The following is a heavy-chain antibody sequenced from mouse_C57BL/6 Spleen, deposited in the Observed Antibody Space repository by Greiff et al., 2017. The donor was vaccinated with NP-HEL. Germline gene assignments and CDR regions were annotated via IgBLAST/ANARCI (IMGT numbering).Heavy chain of an antibody. V-gene: IGHV1-64*01. CDR2: IHPNSGST. Sequence: VQLQQSGAELVKPGASVKLSCKASGYTFTSYWMHWVKQRPGQGLEWIGMIHPNSGSTNYNEKFKSKATLTVDKSSSTAYMQLSSLTSEDSAVCYCAACGDWYFDVWGKGTTVTVSA. J-gene: IGHJ1*03. CDR3: AACGDWYFDV. CDR1: GYTFTSYW.